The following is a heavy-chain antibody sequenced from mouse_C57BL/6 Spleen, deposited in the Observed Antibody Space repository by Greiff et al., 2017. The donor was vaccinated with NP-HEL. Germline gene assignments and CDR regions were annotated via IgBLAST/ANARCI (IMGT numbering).Heavy chain of an antibody. CDR1: GFTFSDYG. V-gene: IGHV5-17*01. J-gene: IGHJ2*01. CDR2: ISSSSSTI. Sequence: DVKLVESGGGLVKPGGSLKLSCAASGFTFSDYGMHWVRQAPEKGLEWVAYISSSSSTIYYADTVKGRFTISRDNAKNTLFLQMTSLRSEDTAMYYCASGTGTRVDYWGQGTTLTVSS. CDR3: ASGTGTRVDY. D-gene: IGHD4-1*01.